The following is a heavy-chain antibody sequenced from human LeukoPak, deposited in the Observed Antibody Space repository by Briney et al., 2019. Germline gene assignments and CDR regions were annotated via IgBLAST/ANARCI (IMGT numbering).Heavy chain of an antibody. J-gene: IGHJ4*02. D-gene: IGHD4-23*01. Sequence: PSETLSLTCTVSGYSISSGFYWGWIRQPPGKGLEWIWSIYHSGSTYYNPSLKSRVTISVDRSKNQFSLKLTSVSAADTALYYCARAVGGNPYFFDYWGQGTLVTVSS. V-gene: IGHV4-38-2*02. CDR1: GYSISSGFY. CDR2: IYHSGST. CDR3: ARAVGGNPYFFDY.